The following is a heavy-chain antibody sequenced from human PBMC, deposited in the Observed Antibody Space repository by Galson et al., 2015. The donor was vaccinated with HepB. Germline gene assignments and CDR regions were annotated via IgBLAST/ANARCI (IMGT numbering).Heavy chain of an antibody. J-gene: IGHJ4*02. CDR2: ISGSGDIT. V-gene: IGHV3-23*01. CDR1: GFTFSNYA. D-gene: IGHD1-26*01. Sequence: SLRLSCAASGFTFSNYAMSWVRQAPGKGLEWVSGISGSGDITDYADSVKGRFTISADKSISTAYLQWSSLKASDTAMYYCARGSAVGATQVPFDYWGQGTLIIVSS. CDR3: ARGSAVGATQVPFDY.